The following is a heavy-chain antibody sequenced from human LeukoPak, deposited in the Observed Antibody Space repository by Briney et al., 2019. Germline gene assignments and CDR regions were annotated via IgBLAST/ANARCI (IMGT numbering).Heavy chain of an antibody. CDR3: ARSYDFWSGPPFDP. Sequence: GASVKVSCKASGYTFTGHYMHWVRQAPGQGLEWMGWINPNSGGTQYAQKFQGRVTLTRDTSISTAYMELSRLRCDDTAVYYCARSYDFWSGPPFDPWGQGTLVTVSS. CDR2: INPNSGGT. D-gene: IGHD3-3*01. J-gene: IGHJ5*02. CDR1: GYTFTGHY. V-gene: IGHV1-2*02.